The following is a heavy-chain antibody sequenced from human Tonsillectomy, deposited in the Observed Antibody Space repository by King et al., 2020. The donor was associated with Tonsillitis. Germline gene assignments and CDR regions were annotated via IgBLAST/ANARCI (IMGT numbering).Heavy chain of an antibody. CDR3: AREYYSNLFDP. V-gene: IGHV4-61*02. CDR1: GASISSRTYY. J-gene: IGHJ5*02. CDR2: IYVSGIT. Sequence: QLQESGPGLVKPSQTLSLTCTVSGASISSRTYYWSWIRQPAGKGLEWIGRIYVSGITNYNPSLKSRVAMSGDTTKNQFSLRLSSVTAADTAVYSCAREYYSNLFDPWGQGVLVTVSS. D-gene: IGHD4-11*01.